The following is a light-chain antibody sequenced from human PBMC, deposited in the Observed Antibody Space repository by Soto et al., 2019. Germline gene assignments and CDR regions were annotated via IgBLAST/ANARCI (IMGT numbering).Light chain of an antibody. CDR1: TSNIGSNS. CDR3: AAWDDSLNGRV. J-gene: IGLJ3*02. Sequence: QSVLTQPPSASATPGQRVTISCSGSTSNIGSNSVYWYQQLPGAAPKLLIYRNNQRPSGVPDRFSGSKSDTSASLAISGLRSEDDADYYCAAWDDSLNGRVFGGGTKLTVL. CDR2: RNN. V-gene: IGLV1-47*01.